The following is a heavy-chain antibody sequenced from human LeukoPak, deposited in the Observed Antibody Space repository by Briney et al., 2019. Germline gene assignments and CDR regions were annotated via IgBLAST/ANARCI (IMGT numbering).Heavy chain of an antibody. CDR1: GYSFTSYW. V-gene: IGHV5-51*01. Sequence: GESLKISCKGSGYSFTSYWIGWVRQLPGKGLEWMGIIYAGDSDTRYSPSFQGQVTISVDKSISTAYLQWSSLQASDTAMYYCARAIGTSQFYFYYGMDVWGQGTTVTISS. J-gene: IGHJ6*02. CDR3: ARAIGTSQFYFYYGMDV. CDR2: IYAGDSDT. D-gene: IGHD2-2*01.